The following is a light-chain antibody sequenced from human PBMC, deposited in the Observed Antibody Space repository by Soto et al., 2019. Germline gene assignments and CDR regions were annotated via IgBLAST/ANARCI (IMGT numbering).Light chain of an antibody. CDR2: CAS. Sequence: EIVLTQSPGTLSLSPGERATLSCRASQSVSSSSLAWYQQKPGWAPRLLIFCASSRATDIADRFSGSGAGTDFSRTISRLEPEDFAIYYCQQYGSSPPKYTFGQGTKLEIK. CDR3: QQYGSSPPKYT. J-gene: IGKJ2*01. CDR1: QSVSSSS. V-gene: IGKV3-20*01.